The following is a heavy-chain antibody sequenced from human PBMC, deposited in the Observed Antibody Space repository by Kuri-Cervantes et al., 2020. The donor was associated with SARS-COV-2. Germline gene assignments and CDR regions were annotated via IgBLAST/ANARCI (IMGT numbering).Heavy chain of an antibody. CDR3: AKGVGNYYYGMDV. CDR2: IRSKANSYAT. Sequence: GGSLRLSCAASGFTFSGSAMHWVRQASGNGLEWVGRIRSKANSYATAYAASVKGRFTISRDDSKNTAYLQMNSLKTEDTAVYYCAKGVGNYYYGMDVWGQGTTVTVSS. V-gene: IGHV3-73*01. CDR1: GFTFSGSA. J-gene: IGHJ6*02.